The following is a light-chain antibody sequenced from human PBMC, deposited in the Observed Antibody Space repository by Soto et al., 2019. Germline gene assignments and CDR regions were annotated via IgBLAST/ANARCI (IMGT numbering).Light chain of an antibody. J-gene: IGLJ1*01. CDR2: EVS. CDR1: SSAVGGYKF. Sequence: QSVLTQPASVSGSPGQSITISCTGTSSAVGGYKFVSWYQQHPGKAPKLMIYEVSNRPSGVSSRFSGSKSGNTASLTISGLQAEDEGDYYCGSYTGSIYVFGTGTKVTV. CDR3: GSYTGSIYV. V-gene: IGLV2-14*01.